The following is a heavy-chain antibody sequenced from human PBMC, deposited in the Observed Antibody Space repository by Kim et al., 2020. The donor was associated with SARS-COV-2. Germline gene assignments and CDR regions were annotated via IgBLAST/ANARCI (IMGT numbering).Heavy chain of an antibody. Sequence: SETLSLTCAVYGGSFSGYYWSWIRQPPGKGLEWIGEINHSGSTNYNPSLKSRVTISVDTSKNQFSLKLSSVTAADTAVYYCARAPRAGYSSSWGYPGYYFDYWGQGTLVTVSS. V-gene: IGHV4-34*01. CDR1: GGSFSGYY. CDR3: ARAPRAGYSSSWGYPGYYFDY. J-gene: IGHJ4*02. CDR2: INHSGST. D-gene: IGHD6-13*01.